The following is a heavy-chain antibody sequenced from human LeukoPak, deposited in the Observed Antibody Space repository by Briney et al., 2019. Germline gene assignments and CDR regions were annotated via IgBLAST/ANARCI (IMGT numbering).Heavy chain of an antibody. CDR1: GGSIGTYY. CDR3: AREEIRSWFDP. D-gene: IGHD5-24*01. Sequence: SETLSLTCSVSGGSIGTYYWTWIRQPPGKGLEWIGYIYYTGSTNYNPSLKSRATMSVDTSKNQVSLKMTSVTAADTAVYYCAREEIRSWFDPWGQGTLVTVSS. V-gene: IGHV4-59*01. J-gene: IGHJ5*02. CDR2: IYYTGST.